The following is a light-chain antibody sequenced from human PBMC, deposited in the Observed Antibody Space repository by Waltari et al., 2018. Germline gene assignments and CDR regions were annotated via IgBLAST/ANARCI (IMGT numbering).Light chain of an antibody. CDR1: QSLSSTY. J-gene: IGKJ2*01. CDR2: GAS. CDR3: QQYGRSPYT. Sequence: EIVLTRSPGTLSLSPGERATLSCRASQSLSSTYLAWYQQKPGQAPRLLIYGASSRATGIPDRFSGSGSGTDFTLSISRLEPEDSAVYYCQQYGRSPYTFGQGTKLEIK. V-gene: IGKV3-20*01.